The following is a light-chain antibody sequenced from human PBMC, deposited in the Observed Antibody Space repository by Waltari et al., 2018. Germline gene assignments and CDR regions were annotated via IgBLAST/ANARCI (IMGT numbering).Light chain of an antibody. V-gene: IGKV1-33*01. CDR2: DGS. CDR1: PDIKQG. CDR3: QQYQSVPLT. J-gene: IGKJ4*01. Sequence: IHMTQSPSSPSAAVRGRVTITCQARPDIKQGLNLSHPRHGTAPEELTFDGSNSQTGAPSRFSGSGSGTDFAFTISCLQPEDMGTYYCQQYQSVPLTFGGGTTVDIK.